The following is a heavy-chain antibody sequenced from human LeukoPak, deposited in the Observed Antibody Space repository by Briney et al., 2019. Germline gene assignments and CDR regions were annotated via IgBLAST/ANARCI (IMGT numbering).Heavy chain of an antibody. CDR2: INHSGST. Sequence: SETLSLTCAVYGGSFSGYYWSWIRQPPGKGLEWIGEINHSGSTNYNPSLKSRVTISVDTSKNQFSLKLSSVTAADTAVYYCARVAYYYGSGTNNWFDPWGQGTLDTVSS. CDR1: GGSFSGYY. CDR3: ARVAYYYGSGTNNWFDP. J-gene: IGHJ5*02. D-gene: IGHD3-10*01. V-gene: IGHV4-34*01.